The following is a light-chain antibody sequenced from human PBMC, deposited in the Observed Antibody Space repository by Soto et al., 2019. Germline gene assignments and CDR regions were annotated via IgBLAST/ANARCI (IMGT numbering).Light chain of an antibody. Sequence: IQMTQSPSTLSASVGDRVTIPCRASQSISSWLAWYRQKPGKAPKLLIYDASSLESGVPSRFSGSGSGTEFTLTISSLQPDDFATYYCQQYNSYLLTFGGGTKVEIK. V-gene: IGKV1-5*01. CDR2: DAS. J-gene: IGKJ4*01. CDR3: QQYNSYLLT. CDR1: QSISSW.